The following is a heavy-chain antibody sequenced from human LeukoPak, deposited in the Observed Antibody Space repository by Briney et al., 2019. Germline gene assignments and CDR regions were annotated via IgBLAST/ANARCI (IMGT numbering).Heavy chain of an antibody. D-gene: IGHD2-2*01. V-gene: IGHV3-30*04. CDR1: GFTFSSYA. CDR2: ISYDGSNK. J-gene: IGHJ6*04. CDR3: ARDQYCSSTSCSPPSYYYGMDV. Sequence: GRSLRLSCAASGFTFSSYAMHWVRQAPGKGLEWVAVISYDGSNKYYADSVKGRFTISRDNSKHTLYLQTNSLGAEDTAVYYCARDQYCSSTSCSPPSYYYGMDVWGKGTTVTVSS.